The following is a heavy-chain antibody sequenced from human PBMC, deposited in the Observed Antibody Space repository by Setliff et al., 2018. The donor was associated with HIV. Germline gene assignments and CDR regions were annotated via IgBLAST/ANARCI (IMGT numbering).Heavy chain of an antibody. CDR3: ARGYTSSWYTCRFDY. Sequence: GGSLRLSCAASGFTFSSYEMNWVRQAPGKGLEWVSYISSSHNTIYYADSVRGRFTISSDNAKNSLYLQMNSLRAEDTAVYYCARGYTSSWYTCRFDYWGQGTLVTVSS. CDR1: GFTFSSYE. D-gene: IGHD6-13*01. V-gene: IGHV3-48*03. CDR2: ISSSHNTI. J-gene: IGHJ4*02.